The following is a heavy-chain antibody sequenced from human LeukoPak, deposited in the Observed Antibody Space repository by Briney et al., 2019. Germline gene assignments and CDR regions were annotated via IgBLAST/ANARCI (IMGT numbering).Heavy chain of an antibody. CDR2: IYYSGST. J-gene: IGHJ6*02. Sequence: SETLSLTCTVSGGSISSYYWSWIRQPPGKGLEWIGYIYYSGSTNYNPSLKSRVTISVDTSKNQFSLKLSSVTAADTAVYYCAREIGAAAGYYYYGMDVRGQGTTVTVSS. CDR3: AREIGAAAGYYYYGMDV. V-gene: IGHV4-59*01. D-gene: IGHD6-13*01. CDR1: GGSISSYY.